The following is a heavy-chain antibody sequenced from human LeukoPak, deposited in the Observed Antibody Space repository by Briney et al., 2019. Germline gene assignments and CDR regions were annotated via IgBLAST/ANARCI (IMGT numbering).Heavy chain of an antibody. CDR1: GYTFTGYY. V-gene: IGHV1-2*02. J-gene: IGHJ4*02. Sequence: ASVKVSCKASGYTFTGYYMNWVRQAPGQGLEWMGWINPNSGGTNYAQKFQGRVTITRDTSISTAYMELSRLRSDDTAVYYCARVTRAYSNYPDYWGQGTLVTVSS. CDR2: INPNSGGT. D-gene: IGHD4-11*01. CDR3: ARVTRAYSNYPDY.